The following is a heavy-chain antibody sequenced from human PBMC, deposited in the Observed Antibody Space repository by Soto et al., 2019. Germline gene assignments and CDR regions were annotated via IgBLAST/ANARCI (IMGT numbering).Heavy chain of an antibody. CDR1: GGSFSGYY. CDR3: AREAHYKRSLNY. V-gene: IGHV4-34*01. CDR2: INHSGST. J-gene: IGHJ4*02. Sequence: SETLSLTCAVYGGSFSGYYWSWIRQPPGKGLEWIGEINHSGSTNYNPSLKSRVTISVDTSKNQFSLKLSSVTAADTAVYYCAREAHYKRSLNYWGQGTLVTVSS. D-gene: IGHD4-4*01.